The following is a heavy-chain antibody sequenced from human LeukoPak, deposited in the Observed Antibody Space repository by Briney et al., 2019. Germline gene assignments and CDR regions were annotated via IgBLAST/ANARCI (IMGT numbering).Heavy chain of an antibody. CDR3: ARRPYYDSSGYPFDY. CDR2: INHSGST. D-gene: IGHD3-22*01. Sequence: ASETLSLTCAVYGGSFSGYYWSWIRQPPGKGLEWIGEINHSGSTNYNPSLKSRVTISVDTSKNQFSLKLSSVTAADTAVYYCARRPYYDSSGYPFDYWGQGTLVTVSS. CDR1: GGSFSGYY. J-gene: IGHJ4*02. V-gene: IGHV4-34*01.